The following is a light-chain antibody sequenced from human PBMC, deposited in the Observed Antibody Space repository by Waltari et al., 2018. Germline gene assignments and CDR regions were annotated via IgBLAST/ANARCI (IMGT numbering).Light chain of an antibody. CDR1: QSVSNNF. J-gene: IGKJ4*01. V-gene: IGKV3-20*01. CDR2: GAS. Sequence: EIVLTQSPGTLSLSPGERATLSCRASQSVSNNFLNWYQQKPGQAPRLLIYGASSRATGIPDRFSGSGSGTDFTLTISRLEPVDFAVYYCQQYDSIVLTFGGGTKVEI. CDR3: QQYDSIVLT.